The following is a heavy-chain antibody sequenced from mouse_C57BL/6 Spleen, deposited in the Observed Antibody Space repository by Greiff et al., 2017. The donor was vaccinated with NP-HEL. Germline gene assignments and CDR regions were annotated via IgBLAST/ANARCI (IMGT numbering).Heavy chain of an antibody. Sequence: QVQLQQPGAELVKPGASVKMSCKASGYTFTSYWLTWVKQRPGQGLEWIGDIYPGSGSTIYNEKFKSKATLTVDTSSSTAYMQLSSLTSEDSAVYYCAGWLPPYAMEYWGQGTSVTVSS. D-gene: IGHD2-3*01. J-gene: IGHJ4*01. CDR1: GYTFTSYW. CDR3: AGWLPPYAMEY. V-gene: IGHV1-55*01. CDR2: IYPGSGST.